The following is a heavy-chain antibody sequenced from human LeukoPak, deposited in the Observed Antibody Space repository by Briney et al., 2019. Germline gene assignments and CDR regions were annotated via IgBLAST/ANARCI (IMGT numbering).Heavy chain of an antibody. V-gene: IGHV4-38-2*02. CDR1: GYSISSGYY. D-gene: IGHD3-16*02. CDR2: IYHRGNT. CDR3: ATYVWGSYRYGY. J-gene: IGHJ4*02. Sequence: SETLSLTCTVSGYSISSGYYWGWIRQPPGKGLEWIGSIYHRGNTYYNPSLKSRVTISVDPSKNQFSLKLSSVTAADTAVYYCATYVWGSYRYGYWGQGTLVTVSS.